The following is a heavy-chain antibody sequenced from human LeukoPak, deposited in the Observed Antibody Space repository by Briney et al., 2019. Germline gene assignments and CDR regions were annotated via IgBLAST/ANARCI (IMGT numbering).Heavy chain of an antibody. J-gene: IGHJ4*02. CDR3: AKDLATKYSLDH. D-gene: IGHD1-26*01. CDR2: ISYDGVVK. V-gene: IGHV3-30*02. CDR1: GFTFSSYG. Sequence: GGSLRLSCAASGFTFSSYGMHWVRQAPGKGLEWVAFISYDGVVKYYVDSVRGRFTISRDNSKNTLYLQMNSLRAEDTAVYYCAKDLATKYSLDHWGQGAMVTVSS.